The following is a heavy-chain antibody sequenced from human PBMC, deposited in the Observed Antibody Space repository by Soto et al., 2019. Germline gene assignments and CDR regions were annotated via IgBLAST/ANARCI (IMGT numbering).Heavy chain of an antibody. CDR3: ARDSRREGSWYGWFDP. Sequence: GGSLRLSCAASGFTFSSYGMHWVRQAPGKGLEWVAVIWYDGSNKYYADSVKGRFTISRDNSKNTLYLQMNSLRAEDTAVYYCARDSRREGSWYGWFDPWGQGTLVTVSS. CDR1: GFTFSSYG. CDR2: IWYDGSNK. D-gene: IGHD6-13*01. J-gene: IGHJ5*02. V-gene: IGHV3-33*01.